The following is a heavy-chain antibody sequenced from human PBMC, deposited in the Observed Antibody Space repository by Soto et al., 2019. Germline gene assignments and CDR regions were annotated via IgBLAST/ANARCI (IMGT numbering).Heavy chain of an antibody. Sequence: QVQLVQSGAEVKKPGSSVKVSCKASGGTFSSYTISWVRQAPGQGLEWMGRIIPILGIAIYAQKFQGRVTITADKSTSTAYMELSSLRSDDTAVYYCASDRDYHRAFDIWGQGTMVTVSS. V-gene: IGHV1-69*02. CDR1: GGTFSSYT. CDR3: ASDRDYHRAFDI. CDR2: IIPILGIA. J-gene: IGHJ3*02. D-gene: IGHD3-16*01.